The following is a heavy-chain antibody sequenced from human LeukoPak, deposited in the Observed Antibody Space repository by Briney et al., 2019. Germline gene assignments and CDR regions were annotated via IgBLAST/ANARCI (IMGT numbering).Heavy chain of an antibody. CDR1: GGPISSYY. CDR2: IYYSGST. J-gene: IGHJ5*02. Sequence: SETLSLTCTVSGGPISSYYWSWIRQPPGKGLEWVGYIYYSGSTNYNPSLKSRVTISVDTSKNQFSLKLSSVTAADTAVYYCARVPLGYCSGGSRYPGWFDPWGQGTLVTVSS. CDR3: ARVPLGYCSGGSRYPGWFDP. V-gene: IGHV4-59*01. D-gene: IGHD2-15*01.